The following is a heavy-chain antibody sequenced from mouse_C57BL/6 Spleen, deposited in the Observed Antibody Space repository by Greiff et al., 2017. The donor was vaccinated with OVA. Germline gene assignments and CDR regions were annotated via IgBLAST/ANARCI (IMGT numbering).Heavy chain of an antibody. Sequence: QVQLQQSGAELVKPGASVKMSCKASGYTFTTYPIEWMKQNHGKSLEWIGNFHPYNDDTKYNEKFKGKSTLTVDKSSSTAYMQLSSLTSEDSAVYYCARDSSGYDYWGQGTTLTVSS. D-gene: IGHD3-2*02. J-gene: IGHJ2*01. V-gene: IGHV1-47*01. CDR1: GYTFTTYP. CDR2: FHPYNDDT. CDR3: ARDSSGYDY.